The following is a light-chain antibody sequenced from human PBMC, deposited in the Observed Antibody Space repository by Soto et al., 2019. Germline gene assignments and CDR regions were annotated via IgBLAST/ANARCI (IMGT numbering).Light chain of an antibody. Sequence: IQMTQSPSTLSASVGDTVTITCRASQSISSWLAWYQQKPGKAPKLLIYKASTLKSGVPSRFSGSGSGTEFTLTISSLQPDDFATYYCQHYNSYSEAFGQGTKVDI. J-gene: IGKJ1*01. CDR2: KAS. V-gene: IGKV1-5*03. CDR3: QHYNSYSEA. CDR1: QSISSW.